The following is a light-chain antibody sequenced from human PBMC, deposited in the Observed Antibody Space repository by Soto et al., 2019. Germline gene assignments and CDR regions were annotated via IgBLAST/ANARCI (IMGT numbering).Light chain of an antibody. CDR2: DAS. V-gene: IGKV3-11*01. Sequence: EIVLTQSPATLSLSPGERATLSCRASQSVSSYLAGYQQKPGQAPRLLIYDASNRATGIPARFSGSGSGTDFTLTISSLEPEDFAVYHCQQRSHWPPTFGPGTKVDIK. CDR3: QQRSHWPPT. CDR1: QSVSSY. J-gene: IGKJ3*01.